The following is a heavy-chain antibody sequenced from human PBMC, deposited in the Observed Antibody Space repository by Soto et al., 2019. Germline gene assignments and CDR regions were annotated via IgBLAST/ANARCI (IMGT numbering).Heavy chain of an antibody. J-gene: IGHJ6*03. CDR3: ARGDCVGGSCYTLAGSFYYYMDA. V-gene: IGHV3-74*02. D-gene: IGHD2-15*01. Sequence: ASGGGLVQPGGSLRLSCAASGFTFSNYWMYWVRQAPGKGLEWVSRINSDGSVASYADSVKGRLTISRDNVKNTLYLQMDSLRAEDTAVYYCARGDCVGGSCYTLAGSFYYYMDAWGKGTTVTVFS. CDR2: INSDGSVA. CDR1: GFTFSNYW.